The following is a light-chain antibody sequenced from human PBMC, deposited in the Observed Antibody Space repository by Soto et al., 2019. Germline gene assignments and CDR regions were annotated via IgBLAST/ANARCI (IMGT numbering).Light chain of an antibody. CDR2: GAS. CDR3: QQYGSSPPIT. V-gene: IGKV3-20*01. Sequence: EIVLTQSPGTLSLSPLEIATLSFMASQSVSSSYLAWYQQKPGQAPRLLIYGASSRATGIPDRFSGSGSGTDFTLTISRLEPEDFAVYYCQQYGSSPPITFGQGTRLEIK. J-gene: IGKJ5*01. CDR1: QSVSSSY.